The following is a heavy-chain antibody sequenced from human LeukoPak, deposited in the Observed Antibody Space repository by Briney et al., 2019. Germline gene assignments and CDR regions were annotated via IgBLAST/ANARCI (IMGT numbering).Heavy chain of an antibody. D-gene: IGHD3-3*01. CDR1: GGTFSSYA. CDR2: IIPIFGTA. J-gene: IGHJ3*02. V-gene: IGHV1-69*13. Sequence: ASVKVSCKASGGTFSSYAISWVRQAPGQGLEWMGGIIPIFGTANYAQKFQGRVTITADESTSTAYMELSSLRSEDTAVYYCATRWEDDFAAFDIWGRGTMVTVSS. CDR3: ATRWEDDFAAFDI.